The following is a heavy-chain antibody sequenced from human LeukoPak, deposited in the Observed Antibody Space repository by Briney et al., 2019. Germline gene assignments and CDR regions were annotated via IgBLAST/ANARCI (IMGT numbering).Heavy chain of an antibody. D-gene: IGHD5-18*01. Sequence: SETLSLTCAVYGGSFSGYYWSWIRQPPGKGLEWIGEINHSGSTNYNPSLKSRVTISVDTSKNQFSLKLSSVTAADTAVYYCARSGHNSHGLRGIGYWGQGTLVTVSS. CDR2: INHSGST. V-gene: IGHV4-34*01. CDR1: GGSFSGYY. CDR3: ARSGHNSHGLRGIGY. J-gene: IGHJ4*02.